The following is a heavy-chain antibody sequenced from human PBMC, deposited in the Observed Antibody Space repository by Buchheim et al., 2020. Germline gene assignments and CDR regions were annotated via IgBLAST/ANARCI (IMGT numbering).Heavy chain of an antibody. Sequence: QLQLQESGPGLVKPSETLSLTCTVSGGSISSSSYYWGWIRQPPGKGLEWIGSIYYSGSTYYNPSLKSRVTISVNTSKNQFSLKLSSVTAADTAMYYCARADYYGSGSRHFDYWGQGTL. V-gene: IGHV4-39*07. CDR1: GGSISSSSYY. CDR2: IYYSGST. J-gene: IGHJ4*02. D-gene: IGHD3-10*01. CDR3: ARADYYGSGSRHFDY.